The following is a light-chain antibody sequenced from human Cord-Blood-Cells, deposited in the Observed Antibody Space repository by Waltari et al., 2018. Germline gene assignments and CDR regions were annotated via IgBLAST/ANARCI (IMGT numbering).Light chain of an antibody. J-gene: IGLJ2*01. CDR2: DVS. V-gene: IGLV2-14*01. CDR1: SSDVGGYNY. CDR3: SSYTSSSTLPV. Sequence: QSALTQPASVSGSPGQSITISCTGTSSDVGGYNYVSWYQQHPGKAPKRRIYDVSNRPSGVSNRFSGSKSGNTASLTISGLQAEDEADYYCSSYTSSSTLPVFGGGTKLTVL.